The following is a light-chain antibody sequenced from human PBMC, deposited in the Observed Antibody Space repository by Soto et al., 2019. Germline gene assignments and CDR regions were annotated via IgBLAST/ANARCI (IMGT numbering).Light chain of an antibody. CDR2: GAS. V-gene: IGKV3-20*01. J-gene: IGKJ1*01. CDR1: QSVSNTY. CDR3: QQYGSSPWT. Sequence: EIVLTQSPGTLSLSPGERATLSCRASQSVSNTYLAWYQQKPGQAPRLLIYGASTRATGIPARFSGSGSGTEFILTISRLEPEDFAVYYCQQYGSSPWTFGQGTKVDIK.